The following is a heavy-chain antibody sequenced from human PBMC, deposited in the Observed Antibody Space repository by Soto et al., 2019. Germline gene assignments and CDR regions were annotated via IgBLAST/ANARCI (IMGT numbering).Heavy chain of an antibody. J-gene: IGHJ6*03. CDR2: IYHSGST. CDR1: SACIISSNW. D-gene: IGHD3-22*01. CDR3: AGGGSIVVSTRRLMDV. V-gene: IGHV4-4*02. Sequence: PSETLSLTCAVSSACIISSNWWSWVRQPPGKGLEWIGDIYHSGSTNYNPSLKSRVTISIDSSKSQFSLQLSSVTAADTAFYYCAGGGSIVVSTRRLMDVWGKGTTVTVSS.